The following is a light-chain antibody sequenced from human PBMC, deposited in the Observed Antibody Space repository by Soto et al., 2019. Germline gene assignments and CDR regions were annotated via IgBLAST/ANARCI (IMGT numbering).Light chain of an antibody. CDR1: SSNIGSNY. CDR3: ATWDDSLSVL. V-gene: IGLV1-47*02. CDR2: SNN. Sequence: QSVLTQSPSASGTPGQRVTISCSGSSSNIGSNYVYWYQQLPGTAPKLLIYSNNQRPSGVPDRFSGSKSGTSASLAISGLRSEDEADYYCATWDDSLSVLFGGGTQLTVL. J-gene: IGLJ2*01.